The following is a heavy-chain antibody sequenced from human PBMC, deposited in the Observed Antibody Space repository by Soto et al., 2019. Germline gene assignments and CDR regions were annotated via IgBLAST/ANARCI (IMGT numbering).Heavy chain of an antibody. Sequence: GGSLRLSCAASGFTFSSYAMSWVRQAPGKGLEWVSAISGSGGSTYYADSVKGRFTISRDNSKNTLYLQMNSLRAEDTAVYYCAKLWGRLSSGWYFFDYWGQWTLVTVSS. V-gene: IGHV3-23*01. CDR3: AKLWGRLSSGWYFFDY. CDR2: ISGSGGST. CDR1: GFTFSSYA. D-gene: IGHD6-19*01. J-gene: IGHJ4*02.